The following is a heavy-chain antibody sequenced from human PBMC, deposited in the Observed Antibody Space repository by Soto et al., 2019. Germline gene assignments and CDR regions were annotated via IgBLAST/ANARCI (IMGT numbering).Heavy chain of an antibody. V-gene: IGHV1-2*04. J-gene: IGHJ6*02. CDR3: ARSRFLEGFYYYGMDV. D-gene: IGHD3-3*01. CDR2: INPNSGGT. CDR1: GYTFTGYY. Sequence: QVQLVQSGAEVKKPGASVKVSCKASGYTFTGYYMHWVRQAPGQGLEWMGWINPNSGGTNYAQKFQGWVTMTRDTSISTAYMELSRLRSDDTAVYYCARSRFLEGFYYYGMDVWGQGTTVTVSS.